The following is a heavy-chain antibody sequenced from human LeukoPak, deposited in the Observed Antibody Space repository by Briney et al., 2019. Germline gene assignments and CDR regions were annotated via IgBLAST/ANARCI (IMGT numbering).Heavy chain of an antibody. Sequence: ETLSLTCTVSGGSISSYYWSWIRQPPGKGLVWVSRINSEGTSTSHADSVKGRFTMSRDNAKSTLYLQMNSLGAEDTAVYYCARGLVGTTTVTEYWGQGTLVTVSS. CDR1: GGSISSYY. CDR2: INSEGTST. CDR3: ARGLVGTTTVTEY. V-gene: IGHV3-74*01. D-gene: IGHD1-26*01. J-gene: IGHJ4*02.